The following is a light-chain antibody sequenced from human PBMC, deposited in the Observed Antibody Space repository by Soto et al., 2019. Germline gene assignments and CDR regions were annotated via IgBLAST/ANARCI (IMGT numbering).Light chain of an antibody. V-gene: IGLV1-44*01. CDR2: SNN. J-gene: IGLJ1*01. Sequence: QSALTQPPSASGTPGQRVTISCSGSSSNIGSNTVNWYQQLPGTAPKLLIYSNNQRPSGVPDRFSGSKSGTSASLAISGLQSEDEADYYCAAWDDSLNGPYVFGTGTKLTV. CDR1: SSNIGSNT. CDR3: AAWDDSLNGPYV.